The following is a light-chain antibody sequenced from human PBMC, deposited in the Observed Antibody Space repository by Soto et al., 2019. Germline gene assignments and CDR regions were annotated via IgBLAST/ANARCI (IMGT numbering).Light chain of an antibody. CDR1: SSDVGYYNY. V-gene: IGLV2-8*01. CDR3: SSYAGSNNLL. Sequence: QSALTQPPSASGSPGQSVTFSCTGTSSDVGYYNYVSWYQQHPGKAPKLMIYEVTKRPSGVPDRFSGPKSGNTASLTVSGLQAEDEADYYCSSYAGSNNLLFGGGTKVTVL. CDR2: EVT. J-gene: IGLJ2*01.